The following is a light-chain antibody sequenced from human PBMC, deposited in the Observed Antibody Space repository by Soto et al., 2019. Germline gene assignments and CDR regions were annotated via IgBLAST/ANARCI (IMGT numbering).Light chain of an antibody. V-gene: IGLV2-8*01. J-gene: IGLJ3*02. CDR2: EVS. Sequence: QSVRTQPPSESGSPGQSVTISCTGTSSDVGGYNYVSWYQQHPGKAPKLMIYEVSKRPSGVPDRFSGSKSGNTASLTVSGLQAEDESDYYCSSYAGSNNLVFGGGTQLTFL. CDR3: SSYAGSNNLV. CDR1: SSDVGGYNY.